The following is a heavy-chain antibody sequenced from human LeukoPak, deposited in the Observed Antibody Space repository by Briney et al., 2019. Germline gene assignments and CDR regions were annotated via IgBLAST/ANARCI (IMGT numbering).Heavy chain of an antibody. CDR3: ARAGQEWFGEIGFDY. CDR2: INHSGNT. D-gene: IGHD3-10*01. Sequence: SETLSLTCAVYGGSFSLYYWTWIRQSPGKGLEWIGEINHSGNTNYNPSLKSRVTISVDTSKNQFSLQVTSVTAADTAVYYCARAGQEWFGEIGFDYWGQGTLVTVSS. J-gene: IGHJ4*02. CDR1: GGSFSLYY. V-gene: IGHV4-34*01.